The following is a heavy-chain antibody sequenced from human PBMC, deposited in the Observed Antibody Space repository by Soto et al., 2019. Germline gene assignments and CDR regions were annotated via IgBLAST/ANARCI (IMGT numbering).Heavy chain of an antibody. Sequence: SGPTLVNPTETLTLTCTVSGFSLSNARMGVTWIRQPPGKALEWLARIDWDGEKFYSSSLRTRLTISKDSSKNQVVLTMTNMDPVDTATYYCARTTNTGTDYWGQGTLVTVSS. D-gene: IGHD1-1*01. V-gene: IGHV2-70*04. CDR3: ARTTNTGTDY. CDR2: IDWDGEK. J-gene: IGHJ4*02. CDR1: GFSLSNARMG.